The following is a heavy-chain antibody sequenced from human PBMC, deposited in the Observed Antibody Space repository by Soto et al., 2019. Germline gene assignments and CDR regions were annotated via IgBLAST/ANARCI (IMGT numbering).Heavy chain of an antibody. D-gene: IGHD2-15*01. CDR1: GGTFSSYA. J-gene: IGHJ6*02. Sequence: QVQLVQSGAEVKKPGSSVKVSCKASGGTFSSYAISWVRQAPGQGLEWMGGIIPIFGTANYAQKFQGRVTITADESTSTVYMELSSLRSEDTAVYYCARESCSGGSCYGYYYGMDVWGQGTTVTVSS. V-gene: IGHV1-69*01. CDR2: IIPIFGTA. CDR3: ARESCSGGSCYGYYYGMDV.